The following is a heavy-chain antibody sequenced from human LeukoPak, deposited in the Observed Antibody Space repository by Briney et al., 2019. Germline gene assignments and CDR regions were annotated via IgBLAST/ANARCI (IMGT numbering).Heavy chain of an antibody. Sequence: PSETLSLTCAVSGYSISSGYYWGWIRPPPGKGLEWIGSIYHSGSTYYDPSLKSRVTISVDTSKNQFSLKLSSVTAADTAVYYCARCISYGSGNWFDPWGQGTLVTVSS. CDR1: GYSISSGYY. CDR2: IYHSGST. CDR3: ARCISYGSGNWFDP. V-gene: IGHV4-38-2*01. J-gene: IGHJ5*02. D-gene: IGHD3-10*01.